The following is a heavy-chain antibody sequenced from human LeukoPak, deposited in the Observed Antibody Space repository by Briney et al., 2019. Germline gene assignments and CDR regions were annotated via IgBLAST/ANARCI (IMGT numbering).Heavy chain of an antibody. V-gene: IGHV3-30*04. D-gene: IGHD3-3*01. CDR3: ARAAGGDFVL. CDR2: ISYDGSNK. CDR1: GFSNYT. J-gene: IGHJ4*02. Sequence: GGSLRLSCAASGFSNYTMHWVRQAPGKGLEWVAVISYDGSNKYYADSVKGRFTISRDNSKNTLYLQMNSLRAEDTAVYYCARAAGGDFVLWGQGTLVTVSS.